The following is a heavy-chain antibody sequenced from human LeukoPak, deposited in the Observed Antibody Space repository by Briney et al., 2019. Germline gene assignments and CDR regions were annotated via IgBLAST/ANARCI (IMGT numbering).Heavy chain of an antibody. Sequence: GRSLRLSCAASGFTFDDYAMHWVRQAPGKGLEWVSGISWNSGSIGYADSVKGRFTISRDNAKNSLYLQMNSLRAEDTALYYCAKDNEQWLGLDYWGQGTLVTVSS. CDR3: AKDNEQWLGLDY. CDR1: GFTFDDYA. D-gene: IGHD6-19*01. CDR2: ISWNSGSI. V-gene: IGHV3-9*01. J-gene: IGHJ4*02.